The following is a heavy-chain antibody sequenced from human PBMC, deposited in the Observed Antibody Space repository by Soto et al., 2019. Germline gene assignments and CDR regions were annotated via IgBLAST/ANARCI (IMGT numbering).Heavy chain of an antibody. V-gene: IGHV3-30*04. D-gene: IGHD4-17*01. Sequence: QVQLVESGGGVVRPGRSLRLCCAASGFIFSSYAMHWVRQAPGKGLEWVALISDDGSSKYYADSVKGRFTISRDNSKNTLYLQMNSLSAEDTAVYYCTRADLTVTLSVFDPWGQGTLVTVSS. J-gene: IGHJ5*02. CDR2: ISDDGSSK. CDR1: GFIFSSYA. CDR3: TRADLTVTLSVFDP.